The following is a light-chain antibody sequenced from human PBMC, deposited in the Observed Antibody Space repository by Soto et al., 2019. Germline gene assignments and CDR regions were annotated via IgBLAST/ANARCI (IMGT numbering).Light chain of an antibody. CDR1: SSDVGGYNY. Sequence: QSVLTQPPSASGSPGQSVTISYTGTSSDVGGYNYVSWYQQYPGKVPKLMVYEVNKRSSGVTDRFSGSKSGNTASLTVSGLQAEDEAHYYCTSYTGGYNVFGTGTKLTVL. CDR3: TSYTGGYNV. CDR2: EVN. J-gene: IGLJ1*01. V-gene: IGLV2-8*01.